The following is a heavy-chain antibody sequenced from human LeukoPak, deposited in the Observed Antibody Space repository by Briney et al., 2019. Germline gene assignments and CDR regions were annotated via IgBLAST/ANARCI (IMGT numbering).Heavy chain of an antibody. V-gene: IGHV3-30-3*01. J-gene: IGHJ4*02. D-gene: IGHD5-18*01. CDR2: ISYDGSNK. Sequence: GGSLRLSCAAPGFTFSSYAMHWVRQAPGKGLEWVAVISYDGSNKYYADSVKGRFTISRDNSKNTLYLQMNSLRAEDTAVYYCARDPDTAMVTRSAYFDYWGQGTLVTVSS. CDR1: GFTFSSYA. CDR3: ARDPDTAMVTRSAYFDY.